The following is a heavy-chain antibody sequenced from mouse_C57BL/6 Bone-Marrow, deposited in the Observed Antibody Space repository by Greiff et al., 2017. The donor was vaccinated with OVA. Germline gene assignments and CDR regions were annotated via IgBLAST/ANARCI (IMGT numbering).Heavy chain of an antibody. D-gene: IGHD1-1*01. J-gene: IGHJ2*01. V-gene: IGHV1-69*01. Sequence: QVQLKQPGVEFVMPGASVKLSCKASGYTFTSYWMPWVKQTPGQGLEWIGEIVPSDIYPNYNQKFKGRSTLTVAKSSSTAYMQLSSLTSEDSAVYYCARANYYALFDYWGQGTTLTVSS. CDR2: IVPSDIYP. CDR1: GYTFTSYW. CDR3: ARANYYALFDY.